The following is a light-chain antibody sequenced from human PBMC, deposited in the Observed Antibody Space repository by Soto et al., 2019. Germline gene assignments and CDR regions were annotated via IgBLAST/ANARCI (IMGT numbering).Light chain of an antibody. CDR2: AAS. J-gene: IGKJ2*01. CDR1: QTISTY. CDR3: QQSYTIPYT. V-gene: IGKV1-39*01. Sequence: DIQMTQSPSSLSASVGDRVTLTCRASQTISTYLNWYQQKPGKAPELLISAASNLQSGVPSRLSGSGSGTDFTLTISSLQPEVFATYYCQQSYTIPYTFGQGTKLEIK.